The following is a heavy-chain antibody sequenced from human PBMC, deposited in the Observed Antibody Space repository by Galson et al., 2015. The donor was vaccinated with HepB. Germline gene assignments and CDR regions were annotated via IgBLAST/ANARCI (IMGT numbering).Heavy chain of an antibody. CDR1: GYTFTSNG. V-gene: IGHV1-18*01. CDR2: ISTNSGNT. J-gene: IGHJ3*02. D-gene: IGHD3-10*02. Sequence: SVKASCKASGYTFTSNGISWVRQAPGQGLEWMGWISTNSGNTYYAQKFQDRLIMTTERSTSTAYMELRSLTSDDTASYYCARDVRYAFEMWGQGTMVTVS. CDR3: ARDVRYAFEM.